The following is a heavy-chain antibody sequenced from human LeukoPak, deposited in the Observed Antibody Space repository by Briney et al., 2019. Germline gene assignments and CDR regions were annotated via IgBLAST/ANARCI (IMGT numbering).Heavy chain of an antibody. CDR1: GFTFSNSW. D-gene: IGHD2/OR15-2a*01. J-gene: IGHJ4*02. CDR3: ARDFH. V-gene: IGHV3-7*05. CDR2: IKQDGSEI. Sequence: PGGSLRLSCAASGFTFSNSWMSWIRQAPGQGLEWVANIKQDGSEIYYVDSVKGQFTISQDNARHSLYLQMHNLRAESKAVYYCARDFHWGQGTLVTVSS.